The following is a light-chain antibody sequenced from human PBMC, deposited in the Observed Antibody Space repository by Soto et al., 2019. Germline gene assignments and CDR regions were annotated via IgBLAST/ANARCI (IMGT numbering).Light chain of an antibody. CDR1: QSVSSNY. CDR3: QQYGSSPKT. J-gene: IGKJ1*01. V-gene: IGKV3-20*01. CDR2: TAS. Sequence: EIVLTQSPGTLSLSPGERATLSCRASQSVSSNYLAWFQQKPGQAPRLLIYTASSRATGIPDRFSGSGSGTDFKLTISRLEPEDFAVYYCQQYGSSPKTLGQGTKVEI.